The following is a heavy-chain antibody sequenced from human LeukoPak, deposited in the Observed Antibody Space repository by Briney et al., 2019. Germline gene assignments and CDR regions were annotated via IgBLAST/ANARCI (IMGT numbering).Heavy chain of an antibody. D-gene: IGHD3-10*01. CDR2: ISYSGSP. CDR1: GGSLSNYF. Sequence: SETLSLTCTVSGGSLSNYFWSWVRQPPGKGLEWIGYISYSGSPNYNPSLKSRVTISVDTSKNQFSLRLSSVTAADTAVYYCARDRAPITMIQGHPGGFDPWGQGTLVTVSS. J-gene: IGHJ5*02. V-gene: IGHV4-59*01. CDR3: ARDRAPITMIQGHPGGFDP.